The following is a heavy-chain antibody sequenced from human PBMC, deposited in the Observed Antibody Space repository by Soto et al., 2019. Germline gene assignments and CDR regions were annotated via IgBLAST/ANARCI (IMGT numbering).Heavy chain of an antibody. D-gene: IGHD6-19*01. CDR2: ISGSGGST. V-gene: IGHV3-23*01. CDR3: AKEWQWLVY. J-gene: IGHJ4*02. CDR1: GFTFSSYA. Sequence: GGSLRLSCAAPGFTFSSYAMSWVRQAPRKRLEWVSAISGSGGSTYYADSVKGRFTISRDISKNTLYLQMNSLRAEDTAVYCCAKEWQWLVYWGRGTLVTVPS.